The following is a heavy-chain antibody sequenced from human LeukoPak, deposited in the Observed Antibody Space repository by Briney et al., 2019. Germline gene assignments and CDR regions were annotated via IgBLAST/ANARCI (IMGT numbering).Heavy chain of an antibody. CDR3: ARASASRSYELFDY. V-gene: IGHV4-39*07. J-gene: IGHJ4*02. Sequence: PSETLSLTCTVSGGSISSSSYYWGWIRQPPGKGLEWIGSIYYSGSTYYNPSLESRVTISVDTSKNQFSLKLSSVTAADTAVYYCARASASRSYELFDYWGQGTLVTVSS. D-gene: IGHD1-26*01. CDR2: IYYSGST. CDR1: GGSISSSSYY.